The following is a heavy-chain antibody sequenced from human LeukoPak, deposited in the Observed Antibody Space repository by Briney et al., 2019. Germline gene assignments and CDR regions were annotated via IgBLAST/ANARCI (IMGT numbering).Heavy chain of an antibody. D-gene: IGHD6-19*01. CDR2: IKQDGSEK. CDR1: GFTFSSYW. V-gene: IGHV3-7*01. J-gene: IGHJ4*02. Sequence: GGSLRLSCAASGFTFSSYWMSWVRQAPGKGLEWVANIKQDGSEKYYVDSVKGRFTISRDNAKNSLYLQMNSLRAEDTAVYYCARFYYSSGWYNDHWGQGTLVTVSS. CDR3: ARFYYSSGWYNDH.